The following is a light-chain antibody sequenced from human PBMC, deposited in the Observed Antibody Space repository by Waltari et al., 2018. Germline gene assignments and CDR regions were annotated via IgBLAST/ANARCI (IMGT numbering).Light chain of an antibody. V-gene: IGKV1-39*01. CDR2: GIS. Sequence: DIQMTQSPSSLSASVGDRVTITCRASQTIPRYLNWYQQKPGKAPKLLIYGISNLHSGVPSRFSGSGSGTDFTLTISSLQPEDFATYYCQQSYSTPRTFGGGTKVEIK. CDR1: QTIPRY. J-gene: IGKJ4*01. CDR3: QQSYSTPRT.